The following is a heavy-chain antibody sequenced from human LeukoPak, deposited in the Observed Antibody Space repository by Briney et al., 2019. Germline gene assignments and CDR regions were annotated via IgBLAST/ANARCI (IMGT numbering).Heavy chain of an antibody. J-gene: IGHJ4*02. CDR1: GGSISSYY. V-gene: IGHV4-59*08. CDR3: ARHGGSYYVPYYFDY. CDR2: IYYSGST. Sequence: SETLSLTCTVSGGSISSYYWSWIRQPPGKGLEWIGYIYYSGSTYYNPSLKSRVTISVDTSKNQFSLKLSSVTAADTAVYYCARHGGSYYVPYYFDYWGQGTLVTVSS. D-gene: IGHD1-26*01.